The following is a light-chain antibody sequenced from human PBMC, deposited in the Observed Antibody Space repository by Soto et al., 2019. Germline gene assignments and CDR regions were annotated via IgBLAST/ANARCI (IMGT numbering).Light chain of an antibody. V-gene: IGLV1-40*01. CDR1: SSNIGAGYD. J-gene: IGLJ7*01. CDR3: QSYDSSLSASV. Sequence: QSVLTQPPSVSGAPGQRVTISCTGSSSNIGAGYDVHWYQQLPGTAPKLLIYGNSNRPSGVPDRFSGSKSGTSASLAITGXXXXXXADYYCQSYDSSLSASVFGGGTQLTVL. CDR2: GNS.